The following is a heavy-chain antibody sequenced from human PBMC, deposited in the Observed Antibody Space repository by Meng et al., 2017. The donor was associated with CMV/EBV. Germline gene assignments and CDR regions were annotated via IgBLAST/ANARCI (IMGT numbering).Heavy chain of an antibody. CDR2: ISSSSSYI. Sequence: ETLSLTCTVSGGSISSNNYYWGWIRQPPGKGLEWVSSISSSSSYIYYADSVKGRFTISRDNAKNSLYLQMNSLRAEDTAVYYCARGRDILTGYQGYQYGMDAWGQGTTVTVSS. CDR1: GGSISSNN. J-gene: IGHJ6*02. V-gene: IGHV3-21*01. D-gene: IGHD3-9*01. CDR3: ARGRDILTGYQGYQYGMDA.